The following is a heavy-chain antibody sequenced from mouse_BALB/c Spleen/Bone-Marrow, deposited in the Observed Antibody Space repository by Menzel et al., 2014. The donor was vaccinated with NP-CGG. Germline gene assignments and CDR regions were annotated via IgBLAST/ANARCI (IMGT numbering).Heavy chain of an antibody. CDR3: GRVCGCGWFAY. CDR2: INPESNTI. D-gene: IGHD1-1*02. J-gene: IGHJ3*01. Sequence: EVQGVESGGGLVQPGGSLKLSCAASGFDFSSYWMSWVRQAPGKGLQWIGEINPESNTINYTPSLKDKFIISRDTAKNTLLLQMSIVRADAAVHYCGGRVCGCGWFAYWGQGTLVTVSA. CDR1: GFDFSSYW. V-gene: IGHV4-1*02.